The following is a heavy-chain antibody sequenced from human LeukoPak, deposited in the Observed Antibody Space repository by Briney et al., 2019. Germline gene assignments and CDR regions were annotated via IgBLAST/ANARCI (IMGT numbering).Heavy chain of an antibody. Sequence: SQTLSLTCAVSGGSISSGGYSWSWLRQPPGTGLEWLGYIYHSGSTYYNPSLKSRVTISVDRSKNQFSLKLSSVTAADTAVYYCARIYCSGGSCYWFDPWGQGTLVTVSS. CDR1: GGSISSGGYS. J-gene: IGHJ5*02. CDR3: ARIYCSGGSCYWFDP. V-gene: IGHV4-30-2*01. CDR2: IYHSGST. D-gene: IGHD2-15*01.